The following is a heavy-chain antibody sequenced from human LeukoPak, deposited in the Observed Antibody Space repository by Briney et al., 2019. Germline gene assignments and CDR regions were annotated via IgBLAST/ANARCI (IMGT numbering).Heavy chain of an antibody. CDR3: ARGQYMIALGGVIARSAFDI. V-gene: IGHV4-34*01. D-gene: IGHD3-16*02. CDR1: GGSFSGYY. CDR2: INHSGST. J-gene: IGHJ3*02. Sequence: PSETLSLTCAVYGGSFSGYYWSWIRQPPGKGLEWIGVINHSGSTNYNPSLKSRVTISVDTSKNQFSLKLSSVTAADTAVYYCARGQYMIALGGVIARSAFDIWGQGTMVTVSS.